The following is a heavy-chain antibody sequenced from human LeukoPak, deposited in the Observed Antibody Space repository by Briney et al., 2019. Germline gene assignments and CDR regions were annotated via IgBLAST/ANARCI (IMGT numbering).Heavy chain of an antibody. CDR1: VGSISSYY. D-gene: IGHD6-13*01. Sequence: SETLSLTCTVSVGSISSYYWSWIREPPGKGLEGVGYIYYSGSTNHNPSLKSRVTISVDTSKNQFSLKLSSVTAADTAVYYCARDLYSSSWYDYWGQGTLVTVSS. V-gene: IGHV4-59*01. J-gene: IGHJ4*02. CDR3: ARDLYSSSWYDY. CDR2: IYYSGST.